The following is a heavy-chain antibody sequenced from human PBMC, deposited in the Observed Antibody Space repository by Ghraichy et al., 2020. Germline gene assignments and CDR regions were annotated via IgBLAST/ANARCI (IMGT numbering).Heavy chain of an antibody. Sequence: SVKVSCKASGGTFSSYAFTWVRQAPGQGLEWMGGIIPIFGTANYAQKFQGRVTITADESTSTVYMELSSLRSEDTAVYYCARVRCSSTSCHTLIDYYYYGMDVWGQGTTVTVSS. CDR1: GGTFSSYA. V-gene: IGHV1-69*13. CDR3: ARVRCSSTSCHTLIDYYYYGMDV. CDR2: IIPIFGTA. J-gene: IGHJ6*02. D-gene: IGHD2-2*02.